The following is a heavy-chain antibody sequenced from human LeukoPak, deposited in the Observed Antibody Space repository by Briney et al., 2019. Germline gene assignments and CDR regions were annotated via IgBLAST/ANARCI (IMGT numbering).Heavy chain of an antibody. CDR3: ASQKKFSSGWSNFDY. CDR2: VYYSGST. J-gene: IGHJ4*02. V-gene: IGHV4-39*01. D-gene: IGHD6-19*01. CDR1: GGSISSSDFY. Sequence: SETLSLTCTVSGGSISSSDFYWAWIRPPPGKGLEWIGSVYYSGSTYYNPSLKSRVTISVDTPKNQFSLKLSSVTAADTTVYYCASQKKFSSGWSNFDYWGQGTLVTVSS.